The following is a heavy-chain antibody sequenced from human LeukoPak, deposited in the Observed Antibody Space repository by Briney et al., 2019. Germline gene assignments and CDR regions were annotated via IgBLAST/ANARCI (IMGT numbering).Heavy chain of an antibody. CDR2: IYTSGST. CDR1: GGSISSYY. V-gene: IGHV4-4*07. J-gene: IGHJ5*02. D-gene: IGHD2-15*01. CDR3: VTEPGYCTGGRCYGGWFDP. Sequence: SETLSLTCTVSGGSISSYYWSWIRQPAGKGLEWIGRIYTSGSTNYNPSLKSRVTMSVDTSKNQFSLKLSSVTAADTAVYYCVTEPGYCTGGRCYGGWFDPWGQGTLVTVSS.